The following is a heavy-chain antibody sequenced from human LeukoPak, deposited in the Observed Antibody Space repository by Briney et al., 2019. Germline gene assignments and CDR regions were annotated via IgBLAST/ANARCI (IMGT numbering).Heavy chain of an antibody. CDR2: ISGTGGSP. Sequence: GGSLRLSCATSGFTFTSYAMTWVRQAPGKGLEWVSAISGTGGSPYYADSVKGRFTISRDNSKNTLYLQMNSLRAEDTALYYCAKDATVTTLSTRETYFDYWGQGTLVTVSS. CDR1: GFTFTSYA. CDR3: AKDATVTTLSTRETYFDY. J-gene: IGHJ4*02. D-gene: IGHD4-17*01. V-gene: IGHV3-23*01.